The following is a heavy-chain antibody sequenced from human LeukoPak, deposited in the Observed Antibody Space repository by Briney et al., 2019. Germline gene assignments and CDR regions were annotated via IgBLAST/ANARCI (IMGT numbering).Heavy chain of an antibody. CDR3: ARCTRAAGHIDY. CDR1: GGSFSGYY. D-gene: IGHD6-13*01. V-gene: IGHV4-34*01. CDR2: INHSGST. Sequence: PSETLSLACAVYGGSFSGYYWSWIRQPTGKGLEWIGEINHSGSTNYNPSLKSRVTISVDTSKNQFSLKLSSVTAADTAVYYCARCTRAAGHIDYWGQGTLVTVSS. J-gene: IGHJ4*02.